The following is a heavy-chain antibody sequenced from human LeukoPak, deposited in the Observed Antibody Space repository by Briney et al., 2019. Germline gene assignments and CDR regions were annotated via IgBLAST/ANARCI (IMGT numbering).Heavy chain of an antibody. CDR2: IKEDGSER. CDR3: AKDIGGYSGYDPNGGFDY. J-gene: IGHJ4*02. Sequence: GGSLRLSCAASGFTFSNYFMSWVRQAPGKGLEWVANIKEDGSERNYVDSVKGRFTISRDNAKNSVYLHMNSLRAEDTAVYYCAKDIGGYSGYDPNGGFDYWGQGTLVTASS. D-gene: IGHD5-12*01. CDR1: GFTFSNYF. V-gene: IGHV3-7*01.